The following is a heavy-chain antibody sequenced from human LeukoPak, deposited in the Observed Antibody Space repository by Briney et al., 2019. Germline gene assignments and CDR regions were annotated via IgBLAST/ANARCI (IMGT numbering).Heavy chain of an antibody. CDR1: GGSISSYY. CDR2: IDYSGST. CDR3: ARGGGHFDN. D-gene: IGHD4-23*01. J-gene: IGHJ4*02. Sequence: SETLSLTCTVSGGSISSYYWSWIRQPPGKGLEWIGYIDYSGSTNYNPSLKSRVTISVDTSKNQFSLKLSSVTAADTAVYYCARGGGHFDNWGQGTLVTVSS. V-gene: IGHV4-59*08.